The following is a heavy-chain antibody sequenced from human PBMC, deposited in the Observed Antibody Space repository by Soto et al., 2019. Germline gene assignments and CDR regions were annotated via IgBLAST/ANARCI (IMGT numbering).Heavy chain of an antibody. J-gene: IGHJ5*01. CDR2: IYKSTTT. CDR3: ARGRYCLTGRCFPNWFDS. CDR1: GDSISTVDYF. D-gene: IGHD2-15*01. Sequence: SETLSLTCSVSGDSISTVDYFWAWIRQPPGQVLEYIGYIYKSTTTYYNPSFESRVAISLDTSKSQFSLNVTSVTAADTAVYFCARGRYCLTGRCFPNWFDSWGQGTLVTVSS. V-gene: IGHV4-30-4*01.